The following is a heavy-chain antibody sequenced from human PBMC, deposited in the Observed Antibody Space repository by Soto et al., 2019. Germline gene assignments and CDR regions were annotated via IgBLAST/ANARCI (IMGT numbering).Heavy chain of an antibody. CDR1: GFTVSSNY. CDR3: ARGLLRAGTMIARSYYYYYGMDV. V-gene: IGHV3-66*01. CDR2: IYSGGST. J-gene: IGHJ6*02. D-gene: IGHD3-22*01. Sequence: GGSLRLSCAASGFTVSSNYMSWVRQAPGKGLEWVSVIYSGGSTYYADSVKGRFTISRDNSKNTLYLQMNSLRAEDTAVYYCARGLLRAGTMIARSYYYYYGMDVWGQGTTVTSP.